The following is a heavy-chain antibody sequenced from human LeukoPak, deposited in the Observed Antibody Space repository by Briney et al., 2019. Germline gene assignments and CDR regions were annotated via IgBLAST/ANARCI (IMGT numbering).Heavy chain of an antibody. CDR2: IYYSGST. Sequence: SETLSLTCTVSGGSISSYYWSWIRQPPGKGLEWIGYIYYSGSTNYNPSLKSRVTISVDTSKNQFSLKLSSMTAADTAVYYCARDSTYSYGYFAFDIWGQGTMVTVSS. J-gene: IGHJ3*02. CDR1: GGSISSYY. CDR3: ARDSTYSYGYFAFDI. V-gene: IGHV4-59*01. D-gene: IGHD5-18*01.